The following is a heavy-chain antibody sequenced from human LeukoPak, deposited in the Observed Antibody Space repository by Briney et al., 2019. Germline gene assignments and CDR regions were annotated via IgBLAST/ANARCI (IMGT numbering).Heavy chain of an antibody. CDR3: ARGKGLENYFDY. CDR1: GGSISSSSYY. Sequence: SETLSLTCTVSGGSISSSSYYWGWIRQPPGKGLEWIGYIYYSGSTYYNPSLKSRVTISVDTSKNQFSLKLSSVTAADTAVYYCARGKGLENYFDYWGQGTLVTVSS. V-gene: IGHV4-30-4*08. D-gene: IGHD6-19*01. J-gene: IGHJ4*02. CDR2: IYYSGST.